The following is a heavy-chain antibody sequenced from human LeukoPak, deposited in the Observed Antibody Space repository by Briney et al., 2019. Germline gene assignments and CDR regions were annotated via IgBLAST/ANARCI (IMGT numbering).Heavy chain of an antibody. V-gene: IGHV4-59*08. CDR3: ARYYFDRSGFYLLDY. J-gene: IGHJ4*02. Sequence: SETLSLTCTVSGGSISSYYWSWIRQPPGKGLEWIGYIYYTGSTNYSPSLKSRVTISVETSKTQYSLKLSSVTAADTAVYYCARYYFDRSGFYLLDYWGQGTLVTVSS. CDR2: IYYTGST. CDR1: GGSISSYY. D-gene: IGHD3-22*01.